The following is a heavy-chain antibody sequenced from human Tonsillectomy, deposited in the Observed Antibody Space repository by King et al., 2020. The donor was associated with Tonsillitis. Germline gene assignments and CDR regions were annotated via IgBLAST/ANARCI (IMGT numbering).Heavy chain of an antibody. Sequence: VLLVESGGGFVQPGGSLRLSCAASGFTFSDHYMYLVRQAPGRGLEGVVRIRNKAYSYTTEYAASVTGRFTISRDDSKSSLYLQMHSLKTEDTAVYYCARSWRFLEWVQPQEIFYYYYYMDVWGKGTTVTVSS. CDR3: ARSWRFLEWVQPQEIFYYYYYMDV. CDR2: IRNKAYSYTT. J-gene: IGHJ6*03. D-gene: IGHD3-3*01. CDR1: GFTFSDHY. V-gene: IGHV3-72*01.